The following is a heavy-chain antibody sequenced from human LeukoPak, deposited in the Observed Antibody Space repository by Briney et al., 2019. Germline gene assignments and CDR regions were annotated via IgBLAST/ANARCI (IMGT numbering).Heavy chain of an antibody. V-gene: IGHV3-72*01. CDR1: GFTFSDHY. CDR2: TRNRANSYTT. D-gene: IGHD6-13*01. CDR3: ARVYSSSWDGSYFDC. J-gene: IGHJ4*02. Sequence: GGSLRLSCAASGFTFSDHYMDWVRQAPGKGLEWVGLTRNRANSYTTEYAASVKGRFTISRDDSKNSLYLQMNSLKTEDTAVYYCARVYSSSWDGSYFDCWGQGTLVTVSS.